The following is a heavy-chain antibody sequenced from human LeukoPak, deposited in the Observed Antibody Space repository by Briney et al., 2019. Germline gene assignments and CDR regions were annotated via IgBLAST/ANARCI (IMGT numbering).Heavy chain of an antibody. CDR1: GRSFSGYY. V-gene: IGHV4-34*01. CDR3: ATQLGAFDY. Sequence: SETLSLTCAVYGRSFSGYYWSWIRQPPGKGLEWIGEINHSGSTNYNPSLKSRVTISLDTSRNQLSLKLSSVTAADTAVYYCATQLGAFDYWGQGTLVTVSS. J-gene: IGHJ4*02. D-gene: IGHD5-18*01. CDR2: INHSGST.